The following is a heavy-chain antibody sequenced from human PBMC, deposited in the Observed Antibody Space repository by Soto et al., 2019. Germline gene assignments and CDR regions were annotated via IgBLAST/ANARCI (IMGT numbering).Heavy chain of an antibody. CDR3: ARTGRRYCSSTSSYNYYYYYCMDV. D-gene: IGHD2-2*01. J-gene: IGHJ6*02. CDR2: INHSGST. CDR1: CGSMSGYY. V-gene: IGHV4-34*01. Sequence: SESLSLTFAVYCGSMSGYYWSLMPQPPGTGLELIGEINHSGSTNYNPSLKSRVTISVDTSKNQFSLKLSSVTAADTAVYYCARTGRRYCSSTSSYNYYYYYCMDVWRQGTTVT.